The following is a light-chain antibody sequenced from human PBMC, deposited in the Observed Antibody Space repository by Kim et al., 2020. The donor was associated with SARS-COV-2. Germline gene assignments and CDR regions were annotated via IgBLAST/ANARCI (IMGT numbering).Light chain of an antibody. CDR2: EDD. CDR1: SGSIATNY. V-gene: IGLV6-57*01. CDR3: QSYDGTNWV. J-gene: IGLJ3*02. Sequence: NFMLTQPHSVSESPGKTVTISCTRSSGSIATNYVQWYQQRPGSSPTTVIYEDDQRPSGVPGRFSGSIDSSSNSASLTISGLKTEDEADYYCQSYDGTNWVFGGGTQLTVL.